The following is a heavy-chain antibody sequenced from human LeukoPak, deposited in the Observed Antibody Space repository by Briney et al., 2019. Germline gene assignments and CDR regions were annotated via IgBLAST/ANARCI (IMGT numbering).Heavy chain of an antibody. Sequence: GGSLRLSCAASLFTFRNHWMTWVRQAPRKGLQRVANINQDGSEKYYVDAVKGRFSISRDNAKNSLYLQMNSLRVEDTALYFCAREGHGDYHIWGQGTMVTVSS. CDR3: AREGHGDYHI. CDR1: LFTFRNHW. CDR2: INQDGSEK. V-gene: IGHV3-7*01. J-gene: IGHJ3*02. D-gene: IGHD4-17*01.